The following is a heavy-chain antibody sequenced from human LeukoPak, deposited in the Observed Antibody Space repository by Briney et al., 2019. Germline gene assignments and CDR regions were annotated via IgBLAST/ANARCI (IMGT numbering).Heavy chain of an antibody. V-gene: IGHV4-59*01. CDR1: GGAISSYY. CDR2: IYYSGST. Sequence: SETLSLTCIVSGGAISSYYWNWIRQPPGKGLEWIGYIYYSGSTNYNPSLNSRLTMSVDTSRNQFSLRLSSVTAADTAVYYCARHFGSGTYPLDYWGQGTLATVSS. CDR3: ARHFGSGTYPLDY. D-gene: IGHD3-10*01. J-gene: IGHJ4*02.